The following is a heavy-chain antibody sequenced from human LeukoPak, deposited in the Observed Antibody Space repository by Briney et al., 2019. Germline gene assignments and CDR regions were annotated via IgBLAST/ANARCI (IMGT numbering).Heavy chain of an antibody. CDR2: INPNSGGT. J-gene: IGHJ4*02. CDR1: GYTFTGYY. CDR3: ARVPSYSSGWLRYFDY. D-gene: IGHD6-19*01. Sequence: ASVKVSCKASGYTFTGYYMHWVRQAPGQGLEWMGWINPNSGGTNYAQKFQGRVTMTRDTSISTAYMELSRLRSDDTAVYYCARVPSYSSGWLRYFDYWGQGTLVTVSS. V-gene: IGHV1-2*02.